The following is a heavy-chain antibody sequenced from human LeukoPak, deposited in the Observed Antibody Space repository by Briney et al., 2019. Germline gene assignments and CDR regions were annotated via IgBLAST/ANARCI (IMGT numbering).Heavy chain of an antibody. CDR2: ISWNSGSI. CDR3: AKDAQWLDAFDI. CDR1: GFTFDDYA. V-gene: IGHV3-9*01. D-gene: IGHD6-19*01. Sequence: QTGGSLRLSCAASGFTFDDYAMHWVRQAPGKGLEWVSGISWNSGSIGYADSVKGRFTISRDNAKNSLYLQMNSLRAEDTALYYCAKDAQWLDAFDIWGQGTMVTVSS. J-gene: IGHJ3*02.